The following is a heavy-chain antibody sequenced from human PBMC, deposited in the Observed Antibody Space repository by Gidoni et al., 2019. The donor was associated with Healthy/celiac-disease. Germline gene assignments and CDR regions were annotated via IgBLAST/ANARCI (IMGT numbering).Heavy chain of an antibody. J-gene: IGHJ5*02. D-gene: IGHD3-10*01. CDR3: ARDYLWFGEFSEGHWFDP. Sequence: EVQLVESGGGLVQPGGSLRLSCAASGFTVSSNYMSWVRQAPGKGLEWVSVIYSGGSTYYADSVKGRFTISRDNSKNTLYLQMNSLRAEDTAVYYCARDYLWFGEFSEGHWFDPWGQGTLVTVSS. CDR2: IYSGGST. V-gene: IGHV3-66*01. CDR1: GFTVSSNY.